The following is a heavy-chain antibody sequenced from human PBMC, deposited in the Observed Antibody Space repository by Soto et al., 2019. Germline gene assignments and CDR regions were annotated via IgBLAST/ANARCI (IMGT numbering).Heavy chain of an antibody. D-gene: IGHD4-17*01. J-gene: IGHJ4*02. CDR1: GGSISSGDYY. V-gene: IGHV4-30-4*01. CDR3: ARSSDYGDYGY. Sequence: SETLSLTCTVSGGSISSGDYYWSWIRQPPGKGLEWIGYIYYSGSTYYNPSLKSRVTISVDTSKNQFSLKLSSVTAADTAVYYCARSSDYGDYGYWGQGTLVTVSS. CDR2: IYYSGST.